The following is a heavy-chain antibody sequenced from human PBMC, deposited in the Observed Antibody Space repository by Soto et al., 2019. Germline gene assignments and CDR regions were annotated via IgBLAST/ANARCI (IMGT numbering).Heavy chain of an antibody. CDR1: GGTFSSYA. V-gene: IGHV1-69*01. J-gene: IGHJ4*02. Sequence: QVQLVQSGAEVKKPGSSVKVSCKASGGTFSSYAISWVRQAPGQGLEWMGGIIPIFGTANYAQKFQGRVTITXDESTSTAYMELSXLRSEDTAVYYCARVXTXXXXDSSGYFFDYWGQGTLVTVSS. CDR3: ARVXTXXXXDSSGYFFDY. CDR2: IIPIFGTA. D-gene: IGHD3-22*01.